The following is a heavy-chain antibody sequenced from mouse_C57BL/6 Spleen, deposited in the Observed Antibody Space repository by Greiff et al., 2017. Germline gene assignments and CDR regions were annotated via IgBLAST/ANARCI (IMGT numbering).Heavy chain of an antibody. V-gene: IGHV1-82*01. D-gene: IGHD2-12*01. CDR2: IYPGDGDT. CDR3: ARPYEVGYYYAMDY. CDR1: GYAFSSSW. Sequence: QVQLQQSGPELVKPGASVKISCKASGYAFSSSWMNWVKQRPGKGLEWIGRIYPGDGDTNYNGKFKGKATLTADKSSSTAYMQLSSLTSEDSAVYFCARPYEVGYYYAMDYWGQGTSVTVSS. J-gene: IGHJ4*01.